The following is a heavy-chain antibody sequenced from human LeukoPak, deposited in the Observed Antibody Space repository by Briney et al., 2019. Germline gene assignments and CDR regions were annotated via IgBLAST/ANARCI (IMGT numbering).Heavy chain of an antibody. CDR2: IYYSGST. J-gene: IGHJ5*01. CDR3: ARVDCTNGVCSNNWFDP. Sequence: SQTLSLTCTVSGGSISSGDYYWSWIRQPPGKGLEWIGYIYYSGSTYYNPSLKSRVTISVDTSKNQFSLKLSSVTAADTAVYYCARVDCTNGVCSNNWFDPWGQGTMVTVSS. CDR1: GGSISSGDYY. V-gene: IGHV4-30-4*08. D-gene: IGHD2-8*01.